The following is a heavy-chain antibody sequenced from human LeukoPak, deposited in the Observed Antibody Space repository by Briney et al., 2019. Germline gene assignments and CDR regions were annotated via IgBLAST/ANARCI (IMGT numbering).Heavy chain of an antibody. CDR1: GYSFTSYW. J-gene: IGHJ4*02. D-gene: IGHD1-26*01. Sequence: GESLKISCKGSGYSFTSYWIGWVRQMPGKGLEWMGIIYPGDSDTRYSPSFQGQVTISADKSISTAYLQWSSLKASDTAMYYCAKSWDRLKWEPLPFDYWGQGTLVTVSS. CDR3: AKSWDRLKWEPLPFDY. V-gene: IGHV5-51*01. CDR2: IYPGDSDT.